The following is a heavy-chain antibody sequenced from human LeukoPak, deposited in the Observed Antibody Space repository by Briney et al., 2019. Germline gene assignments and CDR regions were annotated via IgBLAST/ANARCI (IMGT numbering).Heavy chain of an antibody. CDR1: GGSISSYY. J-gene: IGHJ4*02. Sequence: SETLSLTCTVSGGSISSYYWSWIRQPPGKGLEWIGYIYYSGSTDYNPSLKSRVTISVDTSKNQFSLKLSSVTAADTAVYYCARAGYYYDSSGNYYFDYWGQGTLVTVSS. V-gene: IGHV4-59*01. CDR3: ARAGYYYDSSGNYYFDY. CDR2: IYYSGST. D-gene: IGHD3-22*01.